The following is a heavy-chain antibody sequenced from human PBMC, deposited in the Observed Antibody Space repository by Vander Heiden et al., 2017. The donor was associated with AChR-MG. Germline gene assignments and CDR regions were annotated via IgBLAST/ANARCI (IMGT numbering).Heavy chain of an antibody. J-gene: IGHJ3*02. Sequence: QVQLVQSGAEVKKPGASVKVSCKASGYTFTSYDINWVRQATGQGLEWMGWMNPNSGNTGYAQKFQGRVTMTRNTSISTAYMELSSLRSEDTAVYYCASIVVVPAAINPAAWADAFDIWGQGTMVTVSS. CDR1: GYTFTSYD. CDR2: MNPNSGNT. CDR3: ASIVVVPAAINPAAWADAFDI. D-gene: IGHD2-2*02. V-gene: IGHV1-8*01.